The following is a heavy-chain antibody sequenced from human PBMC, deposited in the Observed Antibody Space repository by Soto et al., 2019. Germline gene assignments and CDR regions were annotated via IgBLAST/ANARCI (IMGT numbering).Heavy chain of an antibody. Sequence: QVQLQESGPGLVKPSQTLSLTCTVSGDSISRGGFFWSWIRQHPGEGLEWIGFISYSGSTYYNPYHKSRVHISVDTSKNPFSLTLGSVTAPDTAVYYCARGAMLRGPGYYYALDVWGQGTTVTVSS. D-gene: IGHD3-10*01. V-gene: IGHV4-31*03. CDR2: ISYSGST. CDR3: ARGAMLRGPGYYYALDV. CDR1: GDSISRGGFF. J-gene: IGHJ6*02.